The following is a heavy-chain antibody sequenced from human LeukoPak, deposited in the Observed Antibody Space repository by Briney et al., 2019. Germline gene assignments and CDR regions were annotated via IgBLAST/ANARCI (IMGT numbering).Heavy chain of an antibody. Sequence: PSQTLSLTCTASGGSISSGDYYWSWIRQPPGKGLEWIGYIYYSGSTYYNPSLKSRVTISVDTSKNQFSLKLSSVTASDTAVYYCAREQAVAGIAEAFDIWGQGTMVTVSS. CDR2: IYYSGST. D-gene: IGHD6-19*01. J-gene: IGHJ3*02. CDR1: GGSISSGDYY. V-gene: IGHV4-30-4*01. CDR3: AREQAVAGIAEAFDI.